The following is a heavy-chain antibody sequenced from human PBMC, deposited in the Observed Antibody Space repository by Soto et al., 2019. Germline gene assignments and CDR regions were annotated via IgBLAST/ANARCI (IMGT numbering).Heavy chain of an antibody. V-gene: IGHV3-21*01. Sequence: PGGSLRLSCPASGFTFSRYSMNWVRQAPGKGLGWVSSISSSSSYIYYADSVKGRFTISRDNAKNSLYLQMNSLGAEDTAVYYCARERTRAGGLRPYYFYCMDVWCQGTTVTVSS. CDR2: ISSSSSYI. CDR1: GFTFSRYS. D-gene: IGHD3-16*01. CDR3: ARERTRAGGLRPYYFYCMDV. J-gene: IGHJ6*02.